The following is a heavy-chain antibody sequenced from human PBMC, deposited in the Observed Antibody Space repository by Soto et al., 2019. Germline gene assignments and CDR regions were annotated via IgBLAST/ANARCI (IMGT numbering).Heavy chain of an antibody. CDR3: ARDLSGDCSGGSCYLEDAFDI. CDR1: GGSISSYY. Sequence: PSETLSLTCAVYGGSISSYYWSWIRQPAGKGLELIGRIYTSGSTNYNPSLKSRVTMSVDTSKNQFSLKLSSVTAADTAVYYCARDLSGDCSGGSCYLEDAFDIWGQGTMVTVSS. D-gene: IGHD2-15*01. V-gene: IGHV4-4*07. J-gene: IGHJ3*02. CDR2: IYTSGST.